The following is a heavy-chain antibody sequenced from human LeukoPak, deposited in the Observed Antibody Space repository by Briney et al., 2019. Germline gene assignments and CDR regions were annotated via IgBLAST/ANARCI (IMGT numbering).Heavy chain of an antibody. CDR3: ARGSDDFWSGYSPSY. J-gene: IGHJ4*02. V-gene: IGHV1-2*02. Sequence: ASVKVSCKASGYTLTGYYMHGVRQAPGQGLEWMGWINPNSGGTNYAQKFQGRVTMTRATSISTAYMELSRLRSDATAVYYCARGSDDFWSGYSPSYWGQGTLVTVSS. D-gene: IGHD3-3*01. CDR1: GYTLTGYY. CDR2: INPNSGGT.